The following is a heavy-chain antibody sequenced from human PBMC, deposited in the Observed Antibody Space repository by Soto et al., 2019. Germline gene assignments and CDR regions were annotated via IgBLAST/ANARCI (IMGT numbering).Heavy chain of an antibody. Sequence: SQTLSLTCAISGDSVSSDTAAWNWIRQSPSRGLEWLGRTYYRSKWYNDYAGSVKSRISINPDTSKNQVSLHLNSVSPEDAAVYFCARGRGSGWNYYGMDVSGQGTTVTVSS. CDR1: GDSVSSDTAA. D-gene: IGHD6-19*01. CDR2: TYYRSKWYN. V-gene: IGHV6-1*01. J-gene: IGHJ6*02. CDR3: ARGRGSGWNYYGMDV.